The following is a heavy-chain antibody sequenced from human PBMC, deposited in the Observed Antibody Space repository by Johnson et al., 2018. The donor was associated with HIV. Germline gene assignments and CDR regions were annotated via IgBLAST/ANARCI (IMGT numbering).Heavy chain of an antibody. Sequence: QVQLVESGGDLIQPGGSLRLSCAASGFTFSDYYMIWIRQAPGKGLEWLSYITSSGTSSYYADSVRGLTISRDNSKNTLYLQLSSLRSEDTAVYYCARDSGVPGNDAFDIWGQGTMVTVSS. D-gene: IGHD3-10*01. CDR3: ARDSGVPGNDAFDI. CDR2: ITSSGTSS. V-gene: IGHV3-11*04. J-gene: IGHJ3*02. CDR1: GFTFSDYY.